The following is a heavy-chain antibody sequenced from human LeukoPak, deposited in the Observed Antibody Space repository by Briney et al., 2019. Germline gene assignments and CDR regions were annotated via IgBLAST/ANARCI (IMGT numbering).Heavy chain of an antibody. CDR3: ARGITMVRGVINLYYYYYMDV. J-gene: IGHJ6*03. CDR1: GGTFSSYA. CDR2: IIPIFGTA. Sequence: GASVKVSCKASGGTFSSYAISWVRQAPGQGLEWMGGIIPIFGTANYAQKFQGRGTITTDESTSTAYMELSSLRSEDTAVYYCARGITMVRGVINLYYYYYMDVWGKGTTVTVSS. V-gene: IGHV1-69*05. D-gene: IGHD3-10*01.